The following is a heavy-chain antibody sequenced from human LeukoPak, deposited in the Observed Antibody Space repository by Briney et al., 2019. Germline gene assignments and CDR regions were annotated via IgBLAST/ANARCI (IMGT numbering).Heavy chain of an antibody. J-gene: IGHJ4*02. CDR1: GYTFTSYD. D-gene: IGHD6-13*01. CDR2: MNPNSGNT. Sequence: ASVKVSCKASGYTFTSYDINWVRQATGQGLEWMGWMNPNSGNTGYAQKFQGRVTMTRNTSISTAYMELSSLRSEDTAVYYCASVPSSWYPQGNDGHHDYWGLGTLVTVSS. V-gene: IGHV1-8*01. CDR3: ASVPSSWYPQGNDGHHDY.